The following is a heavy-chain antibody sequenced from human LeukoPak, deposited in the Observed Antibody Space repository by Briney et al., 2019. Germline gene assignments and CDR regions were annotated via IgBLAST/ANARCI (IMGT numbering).Heavy chain of an antibody. Sequence: SETLSLTCTVSGASISNYYCSWIRQPPGKGLEWIGYIHYTGSTNYNPSLKSRATISVDTSKNQFSLKLRSVTAADTAVYYCARDWAGYSSGWYGNWFDPWGQGTLVTVSS. D-gene: IGHD6-19*01. CDR2: IHYTGST. J-gene: IGHJ5*02. V-gene: IGHV4-59*01. CDR1: GASISNYY. CDR3: ARDWAGYSSGWYGNWFDP.